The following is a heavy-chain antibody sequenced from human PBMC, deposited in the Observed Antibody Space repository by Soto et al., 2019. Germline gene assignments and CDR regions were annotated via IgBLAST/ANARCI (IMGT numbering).Heavy chain of an antibody. Sequence: QVQLVQSGAEVKKPGSSVKVSCKASGGTFSRYTITWVRQAPGQGLEWMGGITPMFGTPNYAQKFQGRVTITADESTSTAYMELSSLRSEDTAMYYCARDGTLYDSSAYYYLYWGQGTLVTVSS. CDR1: GGTFSRYT. CDR3: ARDGTLYDSSAYYYLY. D-gene: IGHD3-22*01. J-gene: IGHJ4*02. V-gene: IGHV1-69*01. CDR2: ITPMFGTP.